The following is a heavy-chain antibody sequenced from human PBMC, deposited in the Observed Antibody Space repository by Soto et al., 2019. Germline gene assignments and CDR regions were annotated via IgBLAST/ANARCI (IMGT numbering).Heavy chain of an antibody. CDR1: GFTLSIYA. Sequence: EVQLLEPGGGLVQPGGSLRLSCEASGFTLSIYAMRWIRQAPGKGLEWVSTITSGGGLYTADSVKGRFTISRDNSKNTMYLQMNSLKVEDTAIYYCAKGDCSGRTCYGSDYWGQGTVVTVSS. CDR3: AKGDCSGRTCYGSDY. CDR2: ITSGGGL. V-gene: IGHV3-23*01. J-gene: IGHJ4*02. D-gene: IGHD2-15*01.